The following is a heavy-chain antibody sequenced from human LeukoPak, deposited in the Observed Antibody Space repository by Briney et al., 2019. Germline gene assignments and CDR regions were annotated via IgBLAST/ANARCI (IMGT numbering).Heavy chain of an antibody. CDR2: ISGSSSTI. D-gene: IGHD6-13*01. Sequence: PGGSLRLSCAASGFTFSSYSMNWVRQAPGKGLEWVSYISGSSSTIYYADSVKGRFTISRDNAKNSLYLQMNSLRAEDTAVYYCARDHTGTYYYGMDVWGQGTTVTVSS. CDR3: ARDHTGTYYYGMDV. V-gene: IGHV3-48*04. CDR1: GFTFSSYS. J-gene: IGHJ6*02.